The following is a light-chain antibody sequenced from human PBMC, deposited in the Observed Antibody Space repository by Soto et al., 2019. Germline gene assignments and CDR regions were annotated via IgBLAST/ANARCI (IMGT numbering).Light chain of an antibody. CDR1: QSFGTN. CDR3: QQYSLWYT. V-gene: IGKV3-15*01. J-gene: IGKJ2*01. CDR2: GVT. Sequence: EIVMTQSPGTLSVSPGERVTLSCRASQSFGTNLLWLHQKPGQDPRLIIYGVTARATGIPGRFSGSGSGTEFTLTIIGLQSEEFAVYYCQQYSLWYTFGQGTNLEV.